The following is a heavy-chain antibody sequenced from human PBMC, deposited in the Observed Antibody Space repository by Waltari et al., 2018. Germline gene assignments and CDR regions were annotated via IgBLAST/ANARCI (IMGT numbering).Heavy chain of an antibody. D-gene: IGHD2-2*01. CDR2: IKYDGSAT. V-gene: IGHV3-7*03. J-gene: IGHJ4*02. CDR1: GFSSSAYW. CDR3: ARGSTGYVRVWDC. Sequence: EVQLMESGGGLVQPGGSLRLSCAAPGFSSSAYWMTWVRQAPGKGLEWVANIKYDGSATYHVDSVNGRFTISRDNAKNSLYLQMNDVSAEDTAIYYCARGSTGYVRVWDCWGQGTVVTVSS.